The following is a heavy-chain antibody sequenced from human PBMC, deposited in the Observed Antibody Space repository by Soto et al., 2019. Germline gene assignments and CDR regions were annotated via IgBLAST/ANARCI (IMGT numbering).Heavy chain of an antibody. Sequence: GGSLRLYCAASGFTFSSYSMNWVRQAPGKGLEWVSYISSSSSTIYYADSVKGRFTISRDNAKNSLYLQMNSLRDEDTAVYDCARDAVPLYYYDSSGYDAFDIWGQGTMVTVSS. CDR3: ARDAVPLYYYDSSGYDAFDI. CDR1: GFTFSSYS. V-gene: IGHV3-48*02. J-gene: IGHJ3*02. CDR2: ISSSSSTI. D-gene: IGHD3-22*01.